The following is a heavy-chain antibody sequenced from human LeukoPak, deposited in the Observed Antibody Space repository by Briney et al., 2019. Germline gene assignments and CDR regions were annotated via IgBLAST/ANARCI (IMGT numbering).Heavy chain of an antibody. D-gene: IGHD2-2*01. J-gene: IGHJ3*02. CDR3: ARNASSLGAGAFDI. CDR1: GGSISSSSLY. Sequence: PSETLSLTCTVSGGSISSSSLYWDWIRQPPGKGLEWIGTVYYSGSTYYDPSLKSRVTISVDTSKNQFSLRLSSVTAADTALYYCARNASSLGAGAFDIWGQGTMVTVSS. CDR2: VYYSGST. V-gene: IGHV4-39*01.